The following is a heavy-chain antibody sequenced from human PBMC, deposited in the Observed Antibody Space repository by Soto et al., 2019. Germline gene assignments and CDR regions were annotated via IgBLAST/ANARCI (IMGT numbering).Heavy chain of an antibody. CDR3: ASPGQNRDRQPAF. CDR1: GYFFSSQW. Sequence: GESLKISCKGSGYFFSSQWIAWVRLMPGKGLEWMGIIHPGDSDTRYSPSFQGQVTISVDGSINTAYLQSRGLEASDTAVYYCASPGQNRDRQPAFRGQGTPVPVSP. V-gene: IGHV5-51*01. J-gene: IGHJ4*02. D-gene: IGHD6-25*01. CDR2: IHPGDSDT.